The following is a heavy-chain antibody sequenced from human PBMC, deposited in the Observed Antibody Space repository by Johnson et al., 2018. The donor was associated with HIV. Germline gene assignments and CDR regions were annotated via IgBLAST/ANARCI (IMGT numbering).Heavy chain of an antibody. V-gene: IGHV3-13*01. Sequence: VQLVESGGDWVQPGGSLRLSCAASGFTFSIYDMHWVRQPTGKGLEWVSAIGTAGDTYYAASVRGRFTISSENAKNSLDLQMNSLRAGDTAVYYCARSGRGTLTTVPDAFDIWGQGTMVTVSS. J-gene: IGHJ3*02. CDR3: ARSGRGTLTTVPDAFDI. D-gene: IGHD4-17*01. CDR1: GFTFSIYD. CDR2: IGTAGDT.